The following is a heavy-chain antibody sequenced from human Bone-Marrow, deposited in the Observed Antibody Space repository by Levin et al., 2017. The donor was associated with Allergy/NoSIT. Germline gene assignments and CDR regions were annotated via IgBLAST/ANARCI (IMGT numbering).Heavy chain of an antibody. CDR2: IDGSGGST. D-gene: IGHD1-26*01. J-gene: IGHJ5*02. Sequence: PGGSLRLSCAASGFTFSNYGMSWVRQAPGKGLYWVSAIDGSGGSTYYADSVKGRFTISRDNSKSTLYLQINSLRAEDTAVYYCTQRGLSGEPWGQGTLVTVSS. CDR3: TQRGLSGEP. CDR1: GFTFSNYG. V-gene: IGHV3-23*01.